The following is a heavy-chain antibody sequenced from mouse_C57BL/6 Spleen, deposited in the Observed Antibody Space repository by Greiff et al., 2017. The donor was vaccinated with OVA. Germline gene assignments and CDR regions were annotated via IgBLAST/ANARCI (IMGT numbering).Heavy chain of an antibody. D-gene: IGHD1-1*01. CDR3: ARGSSYFPFDY. CDR1: GYSFTSCSF. V-gene: IGHV3-6*01. CDR2: ISYDGSN. Sequence: EVQLQQSVPGLVKPSPSLSLSCSFTGYSFTSCSFWNWLRQSPGNILEWMGYISYDGSNNYNPSLKKRISITRDTSKNQFFLKLNSVTTEDTATYYCARGSSYFPFDYWGQGTTLTVSS. J-gene: IGHJ2*01.